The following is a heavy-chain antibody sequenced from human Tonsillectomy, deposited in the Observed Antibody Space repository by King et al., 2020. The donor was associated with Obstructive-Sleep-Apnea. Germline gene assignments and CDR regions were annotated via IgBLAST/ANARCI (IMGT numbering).Heavy chain of an antibody. CDR3: AGDLYCSTTDCYQGSGVFYY. CDR2: IKQDGSEK. D-gene: IGHD2-2*01. J-gene: IGHJ4*02. V-gene: IGHV3-7*03. CDR1: GFTFSSSW. Sequence: EVQLVESGGGLVQPGGSLRLSCAASGFTFSSSWMSWVRQAPGKGLEWVANIKQDGSEKYYVDSVTGRFTISRDNAKNSLYLQMNSLRAEDTAVYYCAGDLYCSTTDCYQGSGVFYYWGQGSLVTVSS.